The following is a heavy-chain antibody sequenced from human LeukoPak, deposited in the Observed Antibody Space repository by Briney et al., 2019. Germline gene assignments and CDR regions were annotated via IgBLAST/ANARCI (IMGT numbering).Heavy chain of an antibody. V-gene: IGHV3-23*01. Sequence: SGGSLRLSCAASGFTFSSYAMSWVRQAPGKGLEWVSAISGSGGSTYYADSVKGRFTISRDNSKNTLYLQMNSLRAEDTAVYYCARGSGYSYSYYFDYWGQGTLVTVSS. D-gene: IGHD5-18*01. CDR3: ARGSGYSYSYYFDY. J-gene: IGHJ4*02. CDR1: GFTFSSYA. CDR2: ISGSGGST.